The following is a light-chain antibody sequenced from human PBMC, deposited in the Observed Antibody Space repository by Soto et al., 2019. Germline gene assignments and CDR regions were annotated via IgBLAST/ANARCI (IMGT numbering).Light chain of an antibody. Sequence: QSALTQPRSVSGSPGQSVTISCTGTSSDVGGYNYVSWYQQHPGKAPKLIIYDVSKRPSGVPDRCSGSKSGNTASLTISGLQAEDEADYYCCSYAGSYTVVFGGGTKVTVL. CDR3: CSYAGSYTVV. CDR2: DVS. CDR1: SSDVGGYNY. V-gene: IGLV2-11*01. J-gene: IGLJ2*01.